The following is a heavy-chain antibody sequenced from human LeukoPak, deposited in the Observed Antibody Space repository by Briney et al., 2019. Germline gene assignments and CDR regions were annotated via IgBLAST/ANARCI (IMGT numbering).Heavy chain of an antibody. CDR2: IYYSGST. CDR1: GGSISSSTYY. CDR3: ARFTYSDSRGYTYYFDY. D-gene: IGHD3-22*01. V-gene: IGHV4-39*01. Sequence: PSETLSLTCPVSGGSISSSTYYWGWIRQPPGKGLEWIGSIYYSGSTYYNPSLKSRVTISVDTSKNQFSLKLSSVTAADTAVYYCARFTYSDSRGYTYYFDYWGQGTLVTVSS. J-gene: IGHJ4*02.